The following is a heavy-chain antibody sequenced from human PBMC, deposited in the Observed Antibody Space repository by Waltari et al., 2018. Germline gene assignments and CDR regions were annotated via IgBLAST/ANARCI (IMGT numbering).Heavy chain of an antibody. CDR1: ECTFRRSQ. J-gene: IGHJ5*02. Sequence: EVTLVESGGCSVQPGGWRRSSCAAAECTFRRSQMHWVRQAPGKGLVWVSRINSDESSTSYADSVKGRFTISRDNAKNTLYLQMNSLRAEDTAVYYCASQNGGNSWWLDPWGQGTLVTVSS. V-gene: IGHV3-74*01. D-gene: IGHD2-21*02. CDR2: INSDESST. CDR3: ASQNGGNSWWLDP.